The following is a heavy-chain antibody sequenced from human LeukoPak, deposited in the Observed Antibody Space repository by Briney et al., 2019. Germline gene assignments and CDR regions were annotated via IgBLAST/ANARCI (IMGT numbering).Heavy chain of an antibody. CDR2: INHSGST. V-gene: IGHV4-34*01. Sequence: SETLSLTCAVYGGSFSGYYWSWIRQPPGKGLEWIGEINHSGSTNYNPSLKSRVTISVDTSKNQFSLKLSSVTAADTAVYYCARGKSSSWYYYYYYMDVWGKGTTVTVSS. CDR1: GGSFSGYY. J-gene: IGHJ6*03. CDR3: ARGKSSSWYYYYYYMDV. D-gene: IGHD6-13*01.